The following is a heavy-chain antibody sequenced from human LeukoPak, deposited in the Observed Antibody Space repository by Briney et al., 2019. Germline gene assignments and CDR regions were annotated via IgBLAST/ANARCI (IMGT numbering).Heavy chain of an antibody. CDR3: ARERRSWSSQGFDI. CDR2: IYYSGST. Sequence: SETLSLTCAVYGGSFSGYYWSWIRQHPGKGLEWIGYIYYSGSTYYNPSLKSRVTISVDTSKNQFSLKLSSVTAADTAVYYCARERRSWSSQGFDIWGQGTMVTVSS. V-gene: IGHV4-31*11. D-gene: IGHD6-13*01. J-gene: IGHJ3*02. CDR1: GGSFSGYY.